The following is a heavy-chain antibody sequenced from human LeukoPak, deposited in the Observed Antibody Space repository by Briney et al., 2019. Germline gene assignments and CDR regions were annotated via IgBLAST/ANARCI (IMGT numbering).Heavy chain of an antibody. CDR3: AKDRGGSGSYSYFDY. J-gene: IGHJ4*02. CDR1: GFTFSSYA. CDR2: ISGSGGST. V-gene: IGHV3-23*01. D-gene: IGHD3-10*01. Sequence: GGSLRLSCAASGFTFSSYAMSWVRQAPGKGLEWVSAISGSGGSTYYADSVKGRFTISRDNSKNTLYLQMNSLRAEDTAVYYCAKDRGGSGSYSYFDYWGQGTLATVSS.